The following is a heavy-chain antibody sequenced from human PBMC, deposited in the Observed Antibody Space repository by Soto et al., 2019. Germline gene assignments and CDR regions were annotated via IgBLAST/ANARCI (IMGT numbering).Heavy chain of an antibody. J-gene: IGHJ5*02. CDR1: GDSVSSNSAA. CDR2: TYYRSKWYN. D-gene: IGHD3-9*01. Sequence: PSQTLSLTCAISGDSVSSNSAAWNWIRQSPSKGLEWLGRTYYRSKWYNDYAVSVKSRITINPDTSKNQLSLQLNSVTPEDTAVYYCARGAQPPYLTHEPNWFDPWGQGTLVTVSS. CDR3: ARGAQPPYLTHEPNWFDP. V-gene: IGHV6-1*01.